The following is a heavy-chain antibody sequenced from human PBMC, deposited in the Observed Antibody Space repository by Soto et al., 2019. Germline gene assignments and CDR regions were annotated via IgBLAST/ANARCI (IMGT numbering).Heavy chain of an antibody. CDR1: GGSVSSGSYY. V-gene: IGHV4-61*01. J-gene: IGHJ4*02. Sequence: QVQLQESGPGLVKPSETLSLTCTVSGGSVSSGSYYWSWIRPPPGKGLEWIGYIYYSGCTNYNPSQKRGVTISVETSKNQFSLKPSSVTAADTAVYYCAREASGAEGYFDSGGQGTLVNVSS. CDR3: AREASGAEGYFDS. CDR2: IYYSGCT. D-gene: IGHD6-6*01.